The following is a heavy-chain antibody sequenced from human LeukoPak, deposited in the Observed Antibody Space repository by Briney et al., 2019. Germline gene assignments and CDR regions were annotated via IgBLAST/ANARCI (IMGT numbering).Heavy chain of an antibody. Sequence: GGSLRLSCAASGFTFSGSAMQWVRLASGKGPEWVGRIRSKANSYATAYAASVKDRFTISRDDSKNTAHLQMNSLRTEDTAVYYCARWVELWGGYVDYWGQGALVTVSS. D-gene: IGHD3-16*01. CDR3: ARWVELWGGYVDY. J-gene: IGHJ4*02. CDR1: GFTFSGSA. CDR2: IRSKANSYAT. V-gene: IGHV3-73*01.